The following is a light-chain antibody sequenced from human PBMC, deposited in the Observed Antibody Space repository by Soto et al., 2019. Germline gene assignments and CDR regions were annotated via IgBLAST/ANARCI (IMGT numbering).Light chain of an antibody. CDR2: DVS. V-gene: IGKV1-5*01. CDR3: QQYNSYPRT. Sequence: DIQMTQSPSTLSASVGDRVTITCRASQSIGGWLAWYQQKPGKAPKLLIYDVSSLESGVPSRFSGSGSGTEFTLTISSLQPDDFGTYYCQQYNSYPRTFGQGTKVEIK. J-gene: IGKJ1*01. CDR1: QSIGGW.